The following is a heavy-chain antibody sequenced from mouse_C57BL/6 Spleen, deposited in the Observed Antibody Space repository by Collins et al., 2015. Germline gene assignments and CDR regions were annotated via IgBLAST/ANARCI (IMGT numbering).Heavy chain of an antibody. Sequence: DVQLQESGPGLVKPSQSLSLTCTVTGYSITSDYAWNWIRQFPGNKLEWMGYISYSGSTSYNPSLKSRISITRDTSKNQFFLQLNSVTTEDTATYYCARSGNGYYAMDYWGQGTSVTVSS. J-gene: IGHJ4*01. V-gene: IGHV3-2*02. CDR1: GYSITSDYA. D-gene: IGHD3-2*02. CDR2: ISYSGST. CDR3: ARSGNGYYAMDY.